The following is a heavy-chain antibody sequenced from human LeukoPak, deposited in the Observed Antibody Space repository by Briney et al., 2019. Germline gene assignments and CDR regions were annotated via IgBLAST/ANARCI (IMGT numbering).Heavy chain of an antibody. CDR3: ARFTVTTVDAFDI. CDR2: IYPGDSDT. V-gene: IGHV5-51*01. Sequence: GESLKISCKGSGYSFTSYWIGWVRQMPGKGLEWMGIIYPGDSDTRHSPSFQGQVTISADKSISTAYLQWSSLKASDTAMYYCARFTVTTVDAFDIWGQGTMVTVSS. J-gene: IGHJ3*02. CDR1: GYSFTSYW. D-gene: IGHD4-17*01.